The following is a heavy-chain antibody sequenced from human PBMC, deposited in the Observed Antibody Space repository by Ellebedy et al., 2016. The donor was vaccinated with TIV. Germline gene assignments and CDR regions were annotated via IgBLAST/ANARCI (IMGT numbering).Heavy chain of an antibody. CDR1: GFTFSSYA. D-gene: IGHD2-15*01. J-gene: IGHJ6*03. CDR3: ATNGWVVSGIYYYYMDV. Sequence: GESLKISCAASGFTFSSYAVSWVRQAPGKGLEWVSAISGSGGSTYYADSVKGRFTISRDNPKNTLYLQMNSLRAEDTAVYYCATNGWVVSGIYYYYMDVWGKGTTVTVSS. CDR2: ISGSGGST. V-gene: IGHV3-23*01.